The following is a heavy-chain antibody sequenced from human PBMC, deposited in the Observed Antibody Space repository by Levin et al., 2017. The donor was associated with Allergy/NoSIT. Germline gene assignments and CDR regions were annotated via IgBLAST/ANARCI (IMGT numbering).Heavy chain of an antibody. V-gene: IGHV3-11*01. Sequence: GGSLRLSCAASGFTFSDYYMSWIRQAPGKGLEWVSYISSSGSTIYYADSVKGRFTISRDNAKNSLYLQMNSLRAEDTAVYYCARGYCSGGSCYYYYGMDVWGQGTTVTVSS. J-gene: IGHJ6*02. CDR1: GFTFSDYY. D-gene: IGHD2-15*01. CDR2: ISSSGSTI. CDR3: ARGYCSGGSCYYYYGMDV.